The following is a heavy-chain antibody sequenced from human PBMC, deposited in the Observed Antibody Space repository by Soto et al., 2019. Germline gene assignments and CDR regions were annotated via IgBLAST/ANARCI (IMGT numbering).Heavy chain of an antibody. D-gene: IGHD5-18*01. CDR2: ISYDGGLQ. V-gene: IGHV3-30*03. J-gene: IGHJ4*02. Sequence: QAHLVESGGGVVQPGRSLRLSCAASGFTFTSDGMHWVRQAPGTRLEWVAVISYDGGLQHYADSVKGRFTISRDNSKNMVLLQMNSLRAEDTAVYYCVSDRGYGHASVPYSWGQGTLVSVSS. CDR1: GFTFTSDG. CDR3: VSDRGYGHASVPYS.